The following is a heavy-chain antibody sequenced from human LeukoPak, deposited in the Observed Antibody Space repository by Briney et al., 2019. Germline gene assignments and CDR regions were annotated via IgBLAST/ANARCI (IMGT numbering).Heavy chain of an antibody. D-gene: IGHD3-3*01. CDR2: IYPGDSDT. Sequence: GESLQISCKGSGYSFTSYWIGWVRQMPGKGLEWMGIIYPGDSDTRYSPSFQGQVTISADKSISTAYLQWSSLKASDTAMYYCARQRPSFGVVIYDAFDIWGQGTMVTVSS. J-gene: IGHJ3*02. V-gene: IGHV5-51*01. CDR1: GYSFTSYW. CDR3: ARQRPSFGVVIYDAFDI.